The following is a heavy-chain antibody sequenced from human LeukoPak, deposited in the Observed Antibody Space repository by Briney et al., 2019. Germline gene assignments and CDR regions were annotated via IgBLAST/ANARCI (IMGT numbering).Heavy chain of an antibody. V-gene: IGHV1-69*04. J-gene: IGHJ5*02. CDR1: GGTFSSYA. CDR3: ARANYGSGGYNNWFDP. D-gene: IGHD3-10*01. Sequence: ASVKVSCKASGGTFSSYAISWVRQAPGQGLEWMGRIIPILGIANYAQKFQGRVTITADKSTSTAYMELSSLRSEDTAVYYCARANYGSGGYNNWFDPWGQGTLVTVSS. CDR2: IIPILGIA.